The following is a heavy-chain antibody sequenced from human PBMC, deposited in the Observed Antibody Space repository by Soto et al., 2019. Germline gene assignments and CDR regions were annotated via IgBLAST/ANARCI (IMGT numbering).Heavy chain of an antibody. Sequence: GGSLRLSCAASGFTFSSYGMHWVRQAPGKGLEWVAVISYDGSNKYYADSVKGRFTISRDNSKNTLYLQMNSLRAEDTAVYYCPKAADLRTTTYYDFWSGYWQPSVVWGPRSTVTV. CDR3: PKAADLRTTTYYDFWSGYWQPSVV. CDR2: ISYDGSNK. D-gene: IGHD3-3*01. V-gene: IGHV3-30*18. CDR1: GFTFSSYG. J-gene: IGHJ6*02.